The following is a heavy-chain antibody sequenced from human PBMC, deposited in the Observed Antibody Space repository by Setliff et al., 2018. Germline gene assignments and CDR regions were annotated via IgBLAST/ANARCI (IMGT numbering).Heavy chain of an antibody. J-gene: IGHJ4*02. V-gene: IGHV1-18*01. Sequence: GASVKVSCKASGYTFISYGISWLRQAPGQGFEWMGWISTNNGKTEYSQKVQGRVTMTRDTAISTAYMELGSLRSEDTAVYYCARRPGYRSAHSNESYWGQGTLVTVSS. CDR2: ISTNNGKT. D-gene: IGHD3-16*02. CDR3: ARRPGYRSAHSNESY. CDR1: GYTFISYG.